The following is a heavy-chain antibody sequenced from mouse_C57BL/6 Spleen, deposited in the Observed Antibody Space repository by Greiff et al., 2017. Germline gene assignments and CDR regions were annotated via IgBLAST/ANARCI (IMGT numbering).Heavy chain of an antibody. CDR1: GYTFTSYW. J-gene: IGHJ1*03. D-gene: IGHD2-3*01. CDR3: ARCSDGYYWYFDV. Sequence: QQSCTASGYTFTSYWMHWVKQRPGRGLEWIGRIDPNSGGTKYNEKFKSKATLTVDKPSSTAYMQLSSLTSEDSAVYYCARCSDGYYWYFDVWGTGTTVTVSS. CDR2: IDPNSGGT. V-gene: IGHV1-72*01.